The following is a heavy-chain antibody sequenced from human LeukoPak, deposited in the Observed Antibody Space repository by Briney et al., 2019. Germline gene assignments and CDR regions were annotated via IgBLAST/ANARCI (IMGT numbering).Heavy chain of an antibody. CDR1: GFTFSTYW. CDR2: VNSDGSST. V-gene: IGHV3-74*01. D-gene: IGHD3-9*01. J-gene: IGHJ4*02. Sequence: GGSLRLSCAASGFTFSTYWMHWDRQAPGKGLVWVSRVNSDGSSTTHADSVKGRFTISRDNAKNTLYLQMNSLRAEDTAVYYCAREGVPDILTGYQPNYFDYWGRGTLVTVSS. CDR3: AREGVPDILTGYQPNYFDY.